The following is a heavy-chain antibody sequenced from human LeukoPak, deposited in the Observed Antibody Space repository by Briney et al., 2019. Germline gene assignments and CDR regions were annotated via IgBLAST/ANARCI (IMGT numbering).Heavy chain of an antibody. Sequence: ASVKVSCKASGYSFTSYGISWVRQAPGQGLEWMGWINANNGNTNYARKFQGRVTLTTDTSTSTAYMEMRSLRSDDTAVFYCARGIGSVVATVSDWGQGTLVTVSS. D-gene: IGHD5-12*01. CDR2: INANNGNT. J-gene: IGHJ4*02. V-gene: IGHV1-18*01. CDR3: ARGIGSVVATVSD. CDR1: GYSFTSYG.